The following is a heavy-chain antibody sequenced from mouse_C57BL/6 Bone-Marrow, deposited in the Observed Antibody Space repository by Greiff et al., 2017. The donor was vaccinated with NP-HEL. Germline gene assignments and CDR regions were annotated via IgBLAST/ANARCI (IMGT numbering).Heavy chain of an antibody. CDR2: IDPENGDT. Sequence: EVQLQESGAELVRPGASVKLSCTASGFNIKDDYMHWVKQRPEQGLEWIGWIDPENGDTEYASKFQGKATITADTSSNTAYLQLSSLTSEDTAVYYCTEPITTVVAHWYFDVWGTGTTVTVSS. J-gene: IGHJ1*03. V-gene: IGHV14-4*01. CDR3: TEPITTVVAHWYFDV. D-gene: IGHD1-1*01. CDR1: GFNIKDDY.